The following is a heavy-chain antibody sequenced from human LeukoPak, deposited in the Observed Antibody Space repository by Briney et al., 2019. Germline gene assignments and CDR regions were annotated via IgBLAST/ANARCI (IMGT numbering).Heavy chain of an antibody. D-gene: IGHD2-15*01. V-gene: IGHV1-69*04. CDR3: ARDNPPYCNGGSCYSC. Sequence: SVKVSCKASGGTCSSYALSWVRQAPGQGLEWMGRIIPIIDITNYAQKFQGRVTITADESTGTAFMELNSLRSEDTAIYYCARDNPPYCNGGSCYSCWGQGTLVTISS. J-gene: IGHJ4*02. CDR2: IIPIIDIT. CDR1: GGTCSSYA.